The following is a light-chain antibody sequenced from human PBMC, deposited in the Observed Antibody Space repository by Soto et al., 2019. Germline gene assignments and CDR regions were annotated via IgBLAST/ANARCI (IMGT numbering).Light chain of an antibody. CDR1: SSDIGGYNY. CDR3: SSYTSSNTLV. J-gene: IGLJ1*01. Sequence: QSVLTQPASVSLSPGQSITISCTGGSSDIGGYNYVSWFQQHPGKAPKLMIYEVTNRPSGVSNRFSGSKSGSTASLTISGLQAEDEADYYCSSYTSSNTLVFGTGTRSPS. V-gene: IGLV2-14*01. CDR2: EVT.